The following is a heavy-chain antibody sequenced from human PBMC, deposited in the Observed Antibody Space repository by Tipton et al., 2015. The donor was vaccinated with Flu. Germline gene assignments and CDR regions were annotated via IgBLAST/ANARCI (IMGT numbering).Heavy chain of an antibody. J-gene: IGHJ2*01. CDR2: ISSSSSYI. CDR3: AKNLVVVTKDWYFDL. CDR1: GFTFSSYS. V-gene: IGHV3-21*01. Sequence: SLRLSCAASGFTFSSYSMNWVRQAPGKGLEWVSSISSSSSYIYYADSVKGRFTISRDNAKNSLYLQMNSLRAEDTAVYYCAKNLVVVTKDWYFDLWGRGTLVTVSS. D-gene: IGHD2-21*02.